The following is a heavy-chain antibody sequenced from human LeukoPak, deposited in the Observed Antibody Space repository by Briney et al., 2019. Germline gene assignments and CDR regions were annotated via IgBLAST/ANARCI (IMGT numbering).Heavy chain of an antibody. CDR1: GGSISSYY. CDR2: IFDSGST. CDR3: ARGSYYYDSVGYHDRGWFDP. V-gene: IGHV4-59*01. Sequence: SETLSLPCTVSGGSISSYYWNWIRQPPGKGLEWIGYIFDSGSTNYNASLRSRVTISVDTSKKQFSLKLSSVTTADTAVYYCARGSYYYDSVGYHDRGWFDPWGQGTLVTVSS. J-gene: IGHJ5*02. D-gene: IGHD3-22*01.